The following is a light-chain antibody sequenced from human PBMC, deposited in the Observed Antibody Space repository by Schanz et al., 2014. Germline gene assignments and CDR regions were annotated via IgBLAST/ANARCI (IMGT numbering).Light chain of an antibody. Sequence: QSALTQPPSASGSPGQSVTISCTGTSSDVGAYNYVSWYQQHPGKAPKLIISDVTRRLSGVPDRFSGSKSDNTASLTVSGLQVEDEADYYCGSYAGNINWVFGGGTKLTVL. CDR3: GSYAGNINWV. J-gene: IGLJ3*02. CDR1: SSDVGAYNY. CDR2: DVT. V-gene: IGLV2-8*01.